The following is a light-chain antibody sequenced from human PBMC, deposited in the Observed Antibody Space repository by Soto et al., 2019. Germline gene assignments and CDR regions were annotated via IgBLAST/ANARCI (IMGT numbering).Light chain of an antibody. Sequence: EIVLTQSPGTLSLSPGERATLSCRASQSVSSSYLAWFQQKPGQAPRRLIYGASSRATGIPDRFSGSGSGTDFTLTISRLEPEDSAVYYCQQYSTSPHTFGQGTKLEIK. V-gene: IGKV3-20*01. J-gene: IGKJ2*01. CDR2: GAS. CDR3: QQYSTSPHT. CDR1: QSVSSSY.